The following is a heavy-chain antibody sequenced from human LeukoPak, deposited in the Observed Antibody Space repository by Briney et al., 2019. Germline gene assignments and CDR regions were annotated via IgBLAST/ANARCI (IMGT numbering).Heavy chain of an antibody. CDR3: ARVPVDTIPHHGYYYYMDV. CDR1: GFTFNTYT. CDR2: ITASSTAI. J-gene: IGHJ6*03. V-gene: IGHV3-21*01. Sequence: PGGSLRLSCAASGFTFNTYTMNWVRQAPGKGLEWVSSITASSTAIYSADSVKGRFTISRDNAKNFLYLQMNSLRAEDTAVYYCARVPVDTIPHHGYYYYMDVWGKRTTVTVSS. D-gene: IGHD3-3*01.